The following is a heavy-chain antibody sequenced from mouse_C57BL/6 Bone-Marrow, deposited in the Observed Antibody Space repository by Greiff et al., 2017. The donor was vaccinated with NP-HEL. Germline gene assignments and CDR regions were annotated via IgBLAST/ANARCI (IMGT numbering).Heavy chain of an antibody. D-gene: IGHD2-13*01. CDR1: GFSFTSYC. Sequence: VKLVESGPGLVAPSPSLSLTCTVSGFSFTSYCVRWVRQPPGKGLEWLGVIWGDESTHYHSALLSRLSISKDNSTRHVFFILISLHTADTATYYCAKFGEYSYAMDYGGQGTSVTVAS. V-gene: IGHV2-3*01. CDR2: IWGDEST. J-gene: IGHJ4*01. CDR3: AKFGEYSYAMDY.